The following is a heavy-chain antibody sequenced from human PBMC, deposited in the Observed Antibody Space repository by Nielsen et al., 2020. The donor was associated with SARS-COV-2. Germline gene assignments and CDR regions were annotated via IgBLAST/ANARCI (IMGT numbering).Heavy chain of an antibody. CDR3: ARGDLVVVPSPILGLGPFFYYFYLDV. J-gene: IGHJ6*03. D-gene: IGHD2-2*01. Sequence: SETLSLTCTVFSDSITDSSYQWGWIRQPPGKGLEWIGSLYSSGITYYNPSLKSRVTLSMDKSKRQFSLRLTSVSAADTAVYFCARGDLVVVPSPILGLGPFFYYFYLDVWGKGTTVIVSS. CDR1: SDSITDSSYQ. V-gene: IGHV4-39*07. CDR2: LYSSGIT.